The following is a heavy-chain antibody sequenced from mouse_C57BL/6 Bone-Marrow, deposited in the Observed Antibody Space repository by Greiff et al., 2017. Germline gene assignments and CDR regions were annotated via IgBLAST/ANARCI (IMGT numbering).Heavy chain of an antibody. V-gene: IGHV1-64*01. J-gene: IGHJ4*01. CDR1: GYTFTSYW. CDR3: ARSLRDYAMDY. D-gene: IGHD3-3*01. CDR2: IHPNSGST. Sequence: VQLQQPGAELVKPGASVKLSCKASGYTFTSYWMHWVKQRPGQGLEWIGMIHPNSGSTNYNEKFKSKATLTVDKSSSTAYMQLSSLTSEDSAVYGCARSLRDYAMDYWGQGTSVTVSS.